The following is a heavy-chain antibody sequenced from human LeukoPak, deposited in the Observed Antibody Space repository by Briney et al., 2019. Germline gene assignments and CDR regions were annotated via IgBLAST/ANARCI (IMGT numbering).Heavy chain of an antibody. Sequence: PGGSLRLSCAASGFTFSSYAMSWVRQAPGKGLEWVSSITSSSSYIYYTDSLKGRFTISRDDAKNSLYLQMSSLRAEDTAVYYCARASGYYSDGMDVWGRGTTVTVSS. CDR2: ITSSSSYI. V-gene: IGHV3-21*01. CDR3: ARASGYYSDGMDV. CDR1: GFTFSSYA. J-gene: IGHJ6*02. D-gene: IGHD5-12*01.